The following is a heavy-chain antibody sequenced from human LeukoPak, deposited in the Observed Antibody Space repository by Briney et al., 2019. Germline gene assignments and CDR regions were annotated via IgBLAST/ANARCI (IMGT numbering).Heavy chain of an antibody. J-gene: IGHJ4*02. V-gene: IGHV3-23*01. CDR3: AKLVTGVYHFDY. CDR2: ISGSGGST. Sequence: GGSLRLSCAASGFTFSSYATSWVRQAPGKGLEWVSAISGSGGSTYYADSVKGRFTISRDNSKNTLYLQMNSLRAEDTAVYYCAKLVTGVYHFDYWGQGTLVTVSS. CDR1: GFTFSSYA. D-gene: IGHD4-23*01.